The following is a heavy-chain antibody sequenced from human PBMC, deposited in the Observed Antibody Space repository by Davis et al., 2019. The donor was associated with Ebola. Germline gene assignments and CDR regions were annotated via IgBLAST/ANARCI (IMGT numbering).Heavy chain of an antibody. Sequence: PGGSLRLSCAASGFTFSSYGMHWVRQAPGKGLEWVAVIWYDGSNKYYADSVKGRFTISRDNSKNTLYLQMNSLRAEDTAVYYCARDNEYQPLVGYYYYMDVWGKGTTVTVSS. CDR3: ARDNEYQPLVGYYYYMDV. D-gene: IGHD2-2*01. CDR1: GFTFSSYG. V-gene: IGHV3-33*01. CDR2: IWYDGSNK. J-gene: IGHJ6*03.